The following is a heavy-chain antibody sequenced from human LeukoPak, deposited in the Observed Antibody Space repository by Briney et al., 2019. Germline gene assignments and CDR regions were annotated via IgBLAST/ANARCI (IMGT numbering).Heavy chain of an antibody. CDR2: ITRGGAGT. V-gene: IGHV3-23*01. CDR1: GFTFSGYA. D-gene: IGHD3-22*01. CDR3: AKGKRRYYYDSSGYDAFDI. Sequence: PGGSLRLSCAASGFTFSGYAMSWVRQAPGKGLEWVSTITRGGAGTYYADSVKGRFTISRDNSKNTLYLQMNSLRAEDTAVYYCAKGKRRYYYDSSGYDAFDIWGQGTMVTVSS. J-gene: IGHJ3*02.